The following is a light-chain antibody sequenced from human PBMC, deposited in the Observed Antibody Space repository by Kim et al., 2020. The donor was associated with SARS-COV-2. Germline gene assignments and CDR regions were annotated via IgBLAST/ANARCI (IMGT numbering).Light chain of an antibody. J-gene: IGLJ3*02. Sequence: QSITISCAGSSSDIGAYDRVSWYRQHPGKAPTLVISEVSQRPSGVSSRFSGSKSGITASLTISGLQADDEADYYCNSFTTTSTWVFGGGTQLTVL. CDR1: SSDIGAYDR. CDR2: EVS. CDR3: NSFTTTSTWV. V-gene: IGLV2-14*03.